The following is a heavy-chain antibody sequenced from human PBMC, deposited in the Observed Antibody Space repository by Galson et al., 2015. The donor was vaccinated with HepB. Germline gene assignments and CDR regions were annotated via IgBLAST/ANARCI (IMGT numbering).Heavy chain of an antibody. V-gene: IGHV3-23*01. J-gene: IGHJ5*01. Sequence: SLRLSCAASGFTFSSYALSWVRQTPEKGLEWVSAISGTDTSTYYSDSVRGRFTISRDNSKNTLYLQMNSLTADDTAVYYCAKGSGWYDCWGQGTLVTVSS. D-gene: IGHD6-19*01. CDR2: ISGTDTST. CDR1: GFTFSSYA. CDR3: AKGSGWYDC.